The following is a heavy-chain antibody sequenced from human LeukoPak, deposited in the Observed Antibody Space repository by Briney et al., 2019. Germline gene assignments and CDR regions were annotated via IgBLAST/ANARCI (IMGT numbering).Heavy chain of an antibody. Sequence: SETLSLTCAVYGGSFSGYYWSWIRQPPGKGLEWIGEINHSGSTNYNPSLKSRVTISVDTSKNQFSLKLSSVTAADTAVYYCARAFATFWSGPSGDYMDVWGKGTTVTVSS. V-gene: IGHV4-34*01. CDR3: ARAFATFWSGPSGDYMDV. J-gene: IGHJ6*03. D-gene: IGHD3-3*01. CDR1: GGSFSGYY. CDR2: INHSGST.